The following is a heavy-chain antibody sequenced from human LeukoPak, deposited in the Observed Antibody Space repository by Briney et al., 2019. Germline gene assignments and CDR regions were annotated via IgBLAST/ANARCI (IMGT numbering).Heavy chain of an antibody. CDR3: AKGSSSSSSLDYYGMDV. J-gene: IGHJ6*02. CDR1: GFTLSSYG. Sequence: QPGRSLRLSCAASGFTLSSYGMHWVRQAPGKGLEWVAVISYDGSNKYYADSVKGRFTISRDNSKNTLYLQMNSLRAEDTAVYYCAKGSSSSSSLDYYGMDVWGQGTTVTVSS. D-gene: IGHD6-13*01. CDR2: ISYDGSNK. V-gene: IGHV3-30*18.